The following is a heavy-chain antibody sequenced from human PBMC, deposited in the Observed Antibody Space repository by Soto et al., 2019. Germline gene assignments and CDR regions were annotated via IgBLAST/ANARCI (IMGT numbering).Heavy chain of an antibody. D-gene: IGHD3-22*01. J-gene: IGHJ6*02. CDR2: IMPIFGTP. CDR1: AGTFSSYG. CDR3: ARDRSWKSYYYELSVPYFYGMDV. Sequence: QVQLVQSGAEVKKPGSSVNVSCKASAGTFSSYGISWVRQAPGQGLEWMGGIMPIFGTPNYAQKFQGRVTITAHESTITGYMELSSLTSEDTAVYYCARDRSWKSYYYELSVPYFYGMDVLGQGTTVTVSS. V-gene: IGHV1-69*01.